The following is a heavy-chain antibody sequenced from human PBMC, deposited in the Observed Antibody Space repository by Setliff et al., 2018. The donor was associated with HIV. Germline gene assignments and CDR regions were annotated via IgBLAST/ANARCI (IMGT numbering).Heavy chain of an antibody. V-gene: IGHV4-59*12. CDR2: IFYRGST. Sequence: SETLSLTCTVSGGPISRYYWSWIRQPPGKGLEWIAYIFYRGSTNYNPSLKSRVTISVDTSENQFSLKLTSVTAADTAMYFCARDATSEGYMDVWGKGTTVTVSS. CDR3: ARDATSEGYMDV. CDR1: GGPISRYY. J-gene: IGHJ6*03.